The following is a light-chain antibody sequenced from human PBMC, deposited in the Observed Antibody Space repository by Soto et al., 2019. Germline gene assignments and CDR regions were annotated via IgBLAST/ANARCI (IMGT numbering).Light chain of an antibody. CDR3: QQRSNWPPIT. CDR1: QSVSNY. J-gene: IGKJ5*01. V-gene: IGKV3-11*01. Sequence: EIXLTXXXXTLSLSPGERATLSCRASQSVSNYLAWYQQKPGQAPRLLIYDASNRATGIPARFSGXXXXXXXXXTISSLEPEDFVVYYCQQRSNWPPITFGQGTRLEXK. CDR2: DAS.